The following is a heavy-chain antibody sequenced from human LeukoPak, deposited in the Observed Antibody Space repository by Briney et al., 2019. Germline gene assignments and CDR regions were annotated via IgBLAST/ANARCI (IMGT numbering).Heavy chain of an antibody. Sequence: WASVKVSCKASGYTFTSYAMNWVRQAPGQGLEWMGWINTNTGNPTYAQGFTGRFVFSLDTSVSTAYLQISSLKAEDTAVYYCARDLSSSVGSWAYDAFDIWGQGTMVTVSS. D-gene: IGHD6-13*01. CDR3: ARDLSSSVGSWAYDAFDI. CDR2: INTNTGNP. J-gene: IGHJ3*02. V-gene: IGHV7-4-1*02. CDR1: GYTFTSYA.